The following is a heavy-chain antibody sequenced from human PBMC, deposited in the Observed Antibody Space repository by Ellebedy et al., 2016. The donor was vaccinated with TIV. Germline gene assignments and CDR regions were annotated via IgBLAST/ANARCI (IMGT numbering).Heavy chain of an antibody. CDR3: ASQGGYYGSGSYFY. V-gene: IGHV3-53*01. D-gene: IGHD3-10*01. CDR2: IYSGGST. CDR1: GFTFSSNY. J-gene: IGHJ4*02. Sequence: GESLKISXAASGFTFSSNYMSWVRQAPGKGLEWVSVIYSGGSTYYADSVKGRFTISRDNSKNTLYLQMNSLRAEDTAVYYCASQGGYYGSGSYFYWGQGTLVTVSS.